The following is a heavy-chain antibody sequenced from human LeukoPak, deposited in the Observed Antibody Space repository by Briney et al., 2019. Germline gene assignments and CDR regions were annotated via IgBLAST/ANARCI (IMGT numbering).Heavy chain of an antibody. CDR3: ARDLRYSGYYNWFDP. J-gene: IGHJ5*02. Sequence: GGSLRLSCAATGFTFSGYAMSWVRQAPGKGLAWVSVISGSGGTTYYADSVKGRFTISRDNSKNTLYLQMNNLRAEDTAVYYCARDLRYSGYYNWFDPWGQGTLVTVSS. CDR1: GFTFSGYA. CDR2: ISGSGGTT. V-gene: IGHV3-23*01. D-gene: IGHD3-22*01.